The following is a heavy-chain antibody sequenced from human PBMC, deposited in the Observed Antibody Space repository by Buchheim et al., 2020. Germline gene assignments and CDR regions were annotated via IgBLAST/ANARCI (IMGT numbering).Heavy chain of an antibody. Sequence: QVQLVESGGGVVQPGRSLRLSCAASGFTFSSYGMHWVRQAPGKGLEWVAVISYDGSNKYYADSVKGRFTISRDNSKNTLYLQRNSLRAEDTAVYYCAKGGFDYWGQGT. CDR2: ISYDGSNK. CDR3: AKGGFDY. J-gene: IGHJ4*02. V-gene: IGHV3-30*18. CDR1: GFTFSSYG.